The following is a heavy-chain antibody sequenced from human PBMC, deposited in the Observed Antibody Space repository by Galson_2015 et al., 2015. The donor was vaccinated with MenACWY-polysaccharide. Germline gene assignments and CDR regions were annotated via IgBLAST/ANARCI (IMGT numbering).Heavy chain of an antibody. Sequence: SLRLSCAASGFTFSNYWMSWVSQAPGKGLEWVASIKPDGSDKYYVDSVKGRFIISRDNAQNSLFLQMSNLRAEDTAVYYCARLFGGVTAYDYWGQGTLVTGAS. CDR2: IKPDGSDK. CDR1: GFTFSNYW. J-gene: IGHJ4*02. CDR3: ARLFGGVTAYDY. V-gene: IGHV3-7*01. D-gene: IGHD3-16*01.